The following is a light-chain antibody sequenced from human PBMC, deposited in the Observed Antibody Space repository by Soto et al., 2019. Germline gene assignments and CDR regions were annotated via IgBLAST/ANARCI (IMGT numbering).Light chain of an antibody. Sequence: QSALTQPASVSGSRGQSITISCSGTSSDIGNYNLVSWYQQHPGKAPKLMIYEGTKRPSGVSNRFSGSKSGNTASLTISGLQAEDEADYYCCLYAGITTFWVFGGGTKVTVL. CDR3: CLYAGITTFWV. CDR1: SSDIGNYNL. J-gene: IGLJ3*02. CDR2: EGT. V-gene: IGLV2-23*01.